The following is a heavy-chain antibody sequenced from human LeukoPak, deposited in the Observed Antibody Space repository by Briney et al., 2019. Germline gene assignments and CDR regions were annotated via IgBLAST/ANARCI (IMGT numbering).Heavy chain of an antibody. D-gene: IGHD3-9*01. Sequence: PSETLSLTCTVSGGSISSYYWGWIRQPPGKGLEWIGYIYYSGSTNYNPSLKSRVTISVDTSKNQFSLKLSSVTAADTAVYYCARMSYLDWSTVNYFDYWGQGTLVTVSS. J-gene: IGHJ4*02. V-gene: IGHV4-59*01. CDR2: IYYSGST. CDR1: GGSISSYY. CDR3: ARMSYLDWSTVNYFDY.